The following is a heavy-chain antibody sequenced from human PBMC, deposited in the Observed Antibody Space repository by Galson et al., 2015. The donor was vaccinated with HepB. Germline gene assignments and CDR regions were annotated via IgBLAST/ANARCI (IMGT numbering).Heavy chain of an antibody. CDR1: GGTFSSYA. J-gene: IGHJ4*02. D-gene: IGHD3-10*01. V-gene: IGHV1-69*13. CDR3: ARPQQLLLWFGELTY. CDR2: IIPIFGTA. Sequence: SVKVSCKASGGTFSSYAISWVRQAPGQGLEWMGGIIPIFGTANYAQKFQGRVTITADESTSTAYMELSSLRSEDTAVYYCARPQQLLLWFGELTYWGQGTLVTVSS.